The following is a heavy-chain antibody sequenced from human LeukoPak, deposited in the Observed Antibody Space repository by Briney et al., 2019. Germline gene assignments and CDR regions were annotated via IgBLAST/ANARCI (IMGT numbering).Heavy chain of an antibody. Sequence: SETLSLTCAVYGGSFSGYYWSWIRQPPGKGLEWIGEINHSGSTNYNPSLKSRVTISVDTSKNQFSLKLSSVTAADTAVYYCAREGPMVATLDYWGQGTLVTVSS. V-gene: IGHV4-34*01. CDR1: GGSFSGYY. CDR2: INHSGST. CDR3: AREGPMVATLDY. J-gene: IGHJ4*02. D-gene: IGHD5-12*01.